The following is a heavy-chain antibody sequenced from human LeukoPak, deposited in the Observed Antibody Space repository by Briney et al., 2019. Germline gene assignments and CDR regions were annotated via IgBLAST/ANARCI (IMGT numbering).Heavy chain of an antibody. CDR1: GFTFSSYW. D-gene: IGHD1-26*01. CDR3: ARAIVGAWGDAFDI. J-gene: IGHJ3*02. V-gene: IGHV3-74*01. Sequence: TGGSLRLSCAASGFTFSSYWMHWVREAPGRGLVWVSRINSDGSSTSYADSVKGRFTISRDNAKNTLYLQMNSLRAEDTAVYYCARAIVGAWGDAFDIWGQGTMVTVSS. CDR2: INSDGSST.